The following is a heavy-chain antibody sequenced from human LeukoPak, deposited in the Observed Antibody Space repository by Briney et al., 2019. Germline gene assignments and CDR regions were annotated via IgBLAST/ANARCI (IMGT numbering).Heavy chain of an antibody. CDR3: ARDADYYDSSSPPY. J-gene: IGHJ4*02. CDR1: GFTFSSYS. Sequence: GGSLRLSCAASGFTFSSYSMNWVRHAPGKGLEWVSSISSSSSYIYYADSVKGRFTISRDNAKNSLYLQMNSLRAEDTAVYYCARDADYYDSSSPPYWGQGTLVTVSS. CDR2: ISSSSSYI. V-gene: IGHV3-21*01. D-gene: IGHD3-22*01.